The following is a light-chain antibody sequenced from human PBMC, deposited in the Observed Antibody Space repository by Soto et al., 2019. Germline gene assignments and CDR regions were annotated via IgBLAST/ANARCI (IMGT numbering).Light chain of an antibody. J-gene: IGLJ2*01. V-gene: IGLV2-14*03. CDR3: SSYTSSSTVI. Sequence: QSALTQPASISGSPGQSITISCTGTSSDVGGYNYVSWYQQYPGKAPKLMIYDVDNRTSGVSNRFSGSKSGKTASLTISGLQAEDEADYYCSSYTSSSTVIFGGGTKLTVL. CDR1: SSDVGGYNY. CDR2: DVD.